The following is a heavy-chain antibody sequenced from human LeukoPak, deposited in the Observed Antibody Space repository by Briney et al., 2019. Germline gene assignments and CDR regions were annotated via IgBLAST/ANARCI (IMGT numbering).Heavy chain of an antibody. CDR3: ARHKGLYGPAATSYYTFDY. J-gene: IGHJ4*02. CDR2: FISSSSYI. D-gene: IGHD1-26*01. Sequence: GGPLRLSGAALGFPFSSFSMNWAAKAPGRGREGCSSFISSSSYIYYADSVKGRFTISRDNAKNSLYLQMNSLRAEDTAVYYCARHKGLYGPAATSYYTFDYWGQGTLVTVSS. CDR1: GFPFSSFS. V-gene: IGHV3-21*01.